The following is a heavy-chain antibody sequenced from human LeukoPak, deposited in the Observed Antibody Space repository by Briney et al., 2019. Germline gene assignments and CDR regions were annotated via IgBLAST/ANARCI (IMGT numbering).Heavy chain of an antibody. J-gene: IGHJ4*02. CDR1: VFTFSDYY. V-gene: IGHV3-11*04. CDR2: ISSSGNTI. Sequence: GGSLRLSCAASVFTFSDYYMSWIRHAPGKGLEWVSYISSSGNTIYYADSVKGRFTISRDNTKNSLYLQMNSLRAEDTAVYYCARGGYYGSGSYWAFDYWGQGTLVTVSS. CDR3: ARGGYYGSGSYWAFDY. D-gene: IGHD3-10*01.